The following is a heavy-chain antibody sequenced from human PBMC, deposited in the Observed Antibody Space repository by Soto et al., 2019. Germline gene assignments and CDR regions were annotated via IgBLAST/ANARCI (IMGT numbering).Heavy chain of an antibody. D-gene: IGHD4-17*01. Sequence: PSETLSLTCTVSGGSMSSGDYYWSWIRQPPGKGLEWIGYIYHSGHSYYNPSLQSRVSMSVDTSKNRFSLRLSSVTTADTALYYCARTTAVPNTLRSRYFFDYWGQGTLVTVSS. CDR2: IYHSGHS. V-gene: IGHV4-30-4*02. J-gene: IGHJ4*02. CDR1: GGSMSSGDYY. CDR3: ARTTAVPNTLRSRYFFDY.